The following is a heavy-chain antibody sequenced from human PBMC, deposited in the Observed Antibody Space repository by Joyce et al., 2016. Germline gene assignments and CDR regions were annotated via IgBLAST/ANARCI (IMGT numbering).Heavy chain of an antibody. D-gene: IGHD5-24*01. V-gene: IGHV3-53*01. CDR3: ARDRDGYNSLAD. Sequence: EVQLVESGGDMIQPGGSLRVSGAASGFSVRSSHMTWVRQAPGKGLEWVSVIYSVDMTYYAESVKGRFTISRDDSRNTVHLQMNSLRGEDTAVYYCARDRDGYNSLADWGQGTLVTVSS. CDR2: IYSVDMT. CDR1: GFSVRSSH. J-gene: IGHJ4*02.